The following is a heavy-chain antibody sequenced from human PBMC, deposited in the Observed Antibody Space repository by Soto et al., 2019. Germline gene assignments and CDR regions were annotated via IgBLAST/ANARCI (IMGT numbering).Heavy chain of an antibody. Sequence: PGGSLRLSCAASGFTFSSYSMNWVRQAPGKGLEWVSYISSSSSTIYYADSVKGRFTISRDNAKNSLYLQMNSLRAEDTAVYYCAREPLGYCSGGSCEPFDYWGQRTLVTVSS. V-gene: IGHV3-48*01. D-gene: IGHD2-15*01. CDR3: AREPLGYCSGGSCEPFDY. CDR1: GFTFSSYS. CDR2: ISSSSSTI. J-gene: IGHJ4*02.